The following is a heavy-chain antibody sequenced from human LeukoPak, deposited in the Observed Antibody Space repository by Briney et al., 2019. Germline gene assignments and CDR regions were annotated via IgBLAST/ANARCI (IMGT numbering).Heavy chain of an antibody. Sequence: GGSLRLSCAASGFTFNTNAMSWVRQAPGKGLEWVSAISGRTGGTYYADSVKGRFTISRDTPKNTLYLQMNSLRAEDTAVYYCARDRSVRYFDYWGQGALVTVSS. D-gene: IGHD2-15*01. CDR2: ISGRTGGT. CDR3: ARDRSVRYFDY. J-gene: IGHJ4*02. CDR1: GFTFNTNA. V-gene: IGHV3-23*01.